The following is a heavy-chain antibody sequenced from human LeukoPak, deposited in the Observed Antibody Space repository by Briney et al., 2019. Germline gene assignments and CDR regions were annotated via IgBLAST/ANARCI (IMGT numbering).Heavy chain of an antibody. Sequence: PSETLSLTCAVYGGSFSGYYWSWIRQPPGKGLEWIGEINHSGSTNYNPSLKSRVTISVDTSKNQFSLKLSSVTAADTAVYYCARGRSFQHWGQGTLVTASS. CDR1: GGSFSGYY. CDR2: INHSGST. J-gene: IGHJ1*01. CDR3: ARGRSFQH. V-gene: IGHV4-34*01.